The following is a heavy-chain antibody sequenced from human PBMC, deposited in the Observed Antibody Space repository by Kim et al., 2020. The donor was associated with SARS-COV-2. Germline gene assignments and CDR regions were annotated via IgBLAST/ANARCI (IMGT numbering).Heavy chain of an antibody. V-gene: IGHV4-39*01. CDR2: IYYSGST. CDR3: ARLSYPKSGYSSGWYVDY. D-gene: IGHD6-19*01. Sequence: SETLSLTCTVSGGSISSSSYYWGWIRQPPGKGLEWIGSIYYSGSTYYNPSLKSRVTISVDTSKNQFSLKLSSVTAADTAVYYCARLSYPKSGYSSGWYVDYWGQGTLVTVSS. CDR1: GGSISSSSYY. J-gene: IGHJ4*02.